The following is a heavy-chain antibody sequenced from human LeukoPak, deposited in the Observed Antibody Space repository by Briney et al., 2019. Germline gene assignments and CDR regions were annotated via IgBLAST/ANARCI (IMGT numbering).Heavy chain of an antibody. D-gene: IGHD3-10*01. V-gene: IGHV4-59*08. J-gene: IGHJ5*02. CDR3: AASVWFGELIDSP. Sequence: SETLSLTCTVSGDSIGYYYWSWIRQPPGKGLEWIGYIYYTGSTDYNPSLKSRVTISVDTSKNQFSLKLGSVTAADTAVYYCAASVWFGELIDSPWGQGTLVTVSS. CDR1: GDSIGYYY. CDR2: IYYTGST.